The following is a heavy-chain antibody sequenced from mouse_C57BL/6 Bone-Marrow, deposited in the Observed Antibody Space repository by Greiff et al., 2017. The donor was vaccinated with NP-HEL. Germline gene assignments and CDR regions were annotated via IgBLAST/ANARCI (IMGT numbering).Heavy chain of an antibody. D-gene: IGHD1-1*01. Sequence: EVKLVESGGGLVQPKGSLKLSCAASGFSFNTYAMNWVRQAPGKGLEWVARIRSKSNNYATYYADSVKDRFTISRDDSESMLYLQMNNLKTEDTAMYYCVRDRDYYGSSHWYFDVWGTGTTVTVSS. J-gene: IGHJ1*03. CDR2: IRSKSNNYAT. CDR3: VRDRDYYGSSHWYFDV. V-gene: IGHV10-1*01. CDR1: GFSFNTYA.